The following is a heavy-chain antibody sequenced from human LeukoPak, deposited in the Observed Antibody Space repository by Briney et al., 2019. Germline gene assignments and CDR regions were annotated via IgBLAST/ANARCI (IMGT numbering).Heavy chain of an antibody. CDR2: IRFDGTKQ. J-gene: IGHJ5*02. V-gene: IGHV3-33*01. CDR3: ARDDAYLRLGA. D-gene: IGHD3-16*01. Sequence: QPGRSLRLSCVPASGFTFSSHGMHWVRQAPGKGLEGVAGIRFDGTKQYYRDSAKGRFTVSRDDSKNTLYLQMNSLRDEDTAVYYCARDDAYLRLGAWGQGTLVTVSS. CDR1: GFTFSSHG.